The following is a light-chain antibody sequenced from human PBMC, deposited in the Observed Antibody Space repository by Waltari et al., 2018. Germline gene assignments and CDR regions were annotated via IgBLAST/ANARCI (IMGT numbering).Light chain of an antibody. CDR3: QQYNSYAWT. Sequence: DIQMTQSPSTLSASVGDSVPITCRASKSISSWLAWYQKKPGKAPKLLIYKASSLESGVPSRFSGSGSGTEFTLTISSLQPDDFATYYCQQYNSYAWTFGQGTKVEIK. J-gene: IGKJ1*01. CDR2: KAS. CDR1: KSISSW. V-gene: IGKV1-5*03.